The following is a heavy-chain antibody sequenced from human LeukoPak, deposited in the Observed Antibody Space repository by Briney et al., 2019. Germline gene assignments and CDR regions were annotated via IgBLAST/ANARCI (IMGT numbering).Heavy chain of an antibody. D-gene: IGHD3-3*01. J-gene: IGHJ4*02. V-gene: IGHV3-30*03. Sequence: GRSLRLSCTASKFTFSNYGMQWVRQAPGKGLEWVAVVSSDGGTKYYADSVKGRFTISRDNAKNLVCLQMNSLRVEDTAVYYCARPVGGLDRSGYYPNHWGQGILVTVSA. CDR2: VSSDGGTK. CDR3: ARPVGGLDRSGYYPNH. CDR1: KFTFSNYG.